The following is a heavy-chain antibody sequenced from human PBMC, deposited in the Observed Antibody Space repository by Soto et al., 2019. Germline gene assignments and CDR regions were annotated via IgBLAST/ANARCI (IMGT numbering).Heavy chain of an antibody. CDR2: MSYDGTRT. J-gene: IGHJ5*02. V-gene: IGHV3-30-3*01. CDR3: ARDRAYGDPNWFDP. CDR1: GFTFTSYT. Sequence: QVQLVESGGGVVQPGGSLRLSCAASGFTFTSYTMHWVRQAPGKGLEWVAVMSYDGTRTDYVDAVKGRFTISRDTSKNTLYLQMNNLRPDDTAMYCCARDRAYGDPNWFDPWGQGTLVTVSS. D-gene: IGHD4-17*01.